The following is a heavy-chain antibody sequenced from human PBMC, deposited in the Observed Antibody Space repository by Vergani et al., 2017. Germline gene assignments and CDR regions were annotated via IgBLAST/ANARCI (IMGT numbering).Heavy chain of an antibody. CDR1: GDSFSDHY. CDR3: ARDHRDYNNYPGTFDI. J-gene: IGHJ3*02. V-gene: IGHV3-11*01. Sequence: QVQLVESGGGVVQPGGSLRLSCAASGDSFSDHYMTWIRQAPGKGLEWVSYISNSGNTIEYADSVKGRFSISRDNAKSSLFLQMDSLRAEDTAVYYCARDHRDYNNYPGTFDIWGQGSMVTVSS. CDR2: ISNSGNTI. D-gene: IGHD5-24*01.